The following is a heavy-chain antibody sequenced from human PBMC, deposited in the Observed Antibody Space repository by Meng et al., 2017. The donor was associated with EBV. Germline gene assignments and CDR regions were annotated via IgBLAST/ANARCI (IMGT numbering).Heavy chain of an antibody. CDR3: ARDPDSSGWYYFDY. V-gene: IGHV3-30-3*01. D-gene: IGHD6-19*01. CDR2: ISYDGSNK. CDR1: GFTFSSYA. Sequence: VELGELGGGVVQPGRSLRLSCAASGFTFSSYAMHWVRQAPGKGLEWVAVISYDGSNKYYADSVKGRFTISRDNSKNTLYLQMNSLRAEDTAVYYCARDPDSSGWYYFDYWGQGTLVTVSS. J-gene: IGHJ4*02.